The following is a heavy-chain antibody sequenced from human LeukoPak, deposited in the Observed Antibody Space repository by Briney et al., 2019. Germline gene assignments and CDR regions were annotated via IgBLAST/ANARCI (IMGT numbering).Heavy chain of an antibody. CDR2: ISGGGDAT. D-gene: IGHD3-10*01. Sequence: GGSLRLSCAASDFIFITYAMSWVRQAPGKGLEWVSTISGGGDATYYADSVKGRFTISRDNSKNTLYLQMNSLRVEDTAVYYCARDSSMLRGPLVIYYFDFWGQGTLVTVSS. CDR1: DFIFITYA. V-gene: IGHV3-23*01. CDR3: ARDSSMLRGPLVIYYFDF. J-gene: IGHJ4*02.